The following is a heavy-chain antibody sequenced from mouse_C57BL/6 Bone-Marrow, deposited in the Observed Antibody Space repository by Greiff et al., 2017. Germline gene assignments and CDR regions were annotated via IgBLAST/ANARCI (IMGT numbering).Heavy chain of an antibody. CDR2: ISSGSSTI. CDR1: GFTFSDYG. J-gene: IGHJ2*01. CDR3: ARGDYGSSFDY. D-gene: IGHD1-1*01. Sequence: DVKLQEPGGGLVKPGGSLKLSCAASGFTFSDYGMHWVRQAPEKGLEWVAYISSGSSTIYYADTVKGRFTISRDNAKNTLFLQMTSLRSEDTAMYYCARGDYGSSFDYWGQGTTLTVSS. V-gene: IGHV5-17*01.